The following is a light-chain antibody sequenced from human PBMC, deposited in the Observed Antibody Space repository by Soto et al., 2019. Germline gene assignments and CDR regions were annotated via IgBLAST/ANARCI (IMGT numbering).Light chain of an antibody. CDR1: SSDVGGYNY. CDR2: EVS. J-gene: IGLJ1*01. Sequence: QSALTQPASVSGSPGQSITISCTGTSSDVGGYNYVSWYQQHPGKAPKLMIYEVSNRPSGVSNRFSGSKSGNTASLTFSGLQAEDEADYYCSSYTSSSTLLYVFGTGTKVTVL. V-gene: IGLV2-14*01. CDR3: SSYTSSSTLLYV.